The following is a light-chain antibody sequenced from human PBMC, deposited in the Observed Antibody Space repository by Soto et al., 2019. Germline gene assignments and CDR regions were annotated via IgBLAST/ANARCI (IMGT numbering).Light chain of an antibody. CDR2: WAS. V-gene: IGKV4-1*01. Sequence: DIVMTQSPDSLAVSLGERATINCKSSQSVLYSSNNKNYLAWYQQKPGQPPKLLIYWASTRESGVPDRFSGSGSGTDFTLTSSSLRAEDVAVYYCQQYYTTPYTFGQGTKLEIK. J-gene: IGKJ2*01. CDR1: QSVLYSSNNKNY. CDR3: QQYYTTPYT.